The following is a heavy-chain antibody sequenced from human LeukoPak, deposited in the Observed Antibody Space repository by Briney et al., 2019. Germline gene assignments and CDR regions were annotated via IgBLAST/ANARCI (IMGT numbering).Heavy chain of an antibody. V-gene: IGHV4-30-4*01. J-gene: IGHJ4*02. Sequence: PSETLSLTCTVSGASISSGDYYWRWIRQPPGKGLEWIGYIYYSGSTYYNPSLKSRVTISVDTSKNQFSQKLSSVTAADTAVYYCARKEWLRHQFIDYWGQGTLVTVSS. CDR3: ARKEWLRHQFIDY. CDR2: IYYSGST. CDR1: GASISSGDYY. D-gene: IGHD5-12*01.